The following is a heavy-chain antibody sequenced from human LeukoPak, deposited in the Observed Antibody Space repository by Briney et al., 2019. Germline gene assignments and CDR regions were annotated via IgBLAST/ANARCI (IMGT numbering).Heavy chain of an antibody. D-gene: IGHD5-24*01. CDR1: GFTFSAYG. J-gene: IGHJ4*02. Sequence: GGSLRLSCAVSGFTFSAYGMHWVRQAPGKGLEWVAVISYDGSYQAYADSVKGRFTVSRDSSKSTLYLQLNSLRPEDTGLYYCARERRRDGYNYKDYWGQGTQVSVSS. V-gene: IGHV3-30*04. CDR3: ARERRRDGYNYKDY. CDR2: ISYDGSYQ.